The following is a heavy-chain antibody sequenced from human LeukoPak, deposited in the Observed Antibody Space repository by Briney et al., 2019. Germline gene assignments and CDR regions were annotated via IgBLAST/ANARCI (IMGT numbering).Heavy chain of an antibody. J-gene: IGHJ4*02. CDR1: GYSISSGYY. V-gene: IGHV4-38-2*02. CDR2: IYHSGST. D-gene: IGHD1-26*01. Sequence: PSETLSLTCTVSGYSISSGYYWGWIRQPPGKGLEWIGSIYHSGSTYYNPSLKSRVTISVDTSKNQFSLKLSSVTAADTAVYYCARDGSGSYEGSGYFDYWGQGTLVTVSS. CDR3: ARDGSGSYEGSGYFDY.